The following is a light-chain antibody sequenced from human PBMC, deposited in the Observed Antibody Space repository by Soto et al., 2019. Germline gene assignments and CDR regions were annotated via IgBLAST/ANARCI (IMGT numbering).Light chain of an antibody. Sequence: QSVLTQPPSASGTPGQRVTLSCSGSRSNIGSNTVNWYQQLPGTAPKLLIYSSNQRPSGVPDRFSGSKSGTSASLAISGLQSEDEADYYCAAWDDSLNVVFGGGTKLTVL. CDR3: AAWDDSLNVV. J-gene: IGLJ2*01. CDR1: RSNIGSNT. CDR2: SSN. V-gene: IGLV1-44*01.